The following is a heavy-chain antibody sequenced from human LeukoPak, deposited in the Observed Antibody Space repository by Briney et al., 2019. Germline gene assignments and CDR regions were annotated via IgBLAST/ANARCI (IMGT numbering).Heavy chain of an antibody. Sequence: SETLSLTCAVYGGSFSGYSWTWIRQSPGKGLEWIGEVTHSGSTNYNLSLKSRVTISADTSKNQFSLKLNSVTAADTAMYYCARGAPGYWGQGTLVTVSS. CDR2: VTHSGST. CDR1: GGSFSGYS. V-gene: IGHV4-34*01. CDR3: ARGAPGY. J-gene: IGHJ4*02.